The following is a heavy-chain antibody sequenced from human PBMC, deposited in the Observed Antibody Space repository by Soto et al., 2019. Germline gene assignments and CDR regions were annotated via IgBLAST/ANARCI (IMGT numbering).Heavy chain of an antibody. J-gene: IGHJ4*02. CDR3: AREGSSSSADFDY. CDR2: INPSGGSP. CDR1: GYAFITYY. V-gene: IGHV1-46*01. Sequence: ASVKVSCKASGYAFITYYIHWVRQAPGQGLEWMGIINPSGGSPRYAQKFQGRVTMTRDTSTNTVYMELSSLRSEDTAVYYCAREGSSSSADFDYWGQGTLVTV. D-gene: IGHD6-6*01.